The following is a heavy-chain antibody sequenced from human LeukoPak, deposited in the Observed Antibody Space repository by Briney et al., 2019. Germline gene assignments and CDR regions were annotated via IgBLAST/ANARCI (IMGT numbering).Heavy chain of an antibody. Sequence: SVTLSCTASGYTFTSYGISWVRQAPGQGLDLMGWIRAYNGNTNYAQKLQGRVTMTTDTSTSTAYMELRSLRSDDTAVYYCARALYEQWLLFDYWGQGPLVTVSS. CDR3: ARALYEQWLLFDY. D-gene: IGHD6-19*01. J-gene: IGHJ4*02. CDR2: IRAYNGNT. V-gene: IGHV1-18*04. CDR1: GYTFTSYG.